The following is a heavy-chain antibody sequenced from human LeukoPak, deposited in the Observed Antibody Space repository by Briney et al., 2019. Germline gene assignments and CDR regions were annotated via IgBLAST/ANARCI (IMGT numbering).Heavy chain of an antibody. V-gene: IGHV1-69*05. J-gene: IGHJ4*02. CDR1: GGTFSSYA. CDR3: ARVGDYYDSSGYYFDY. Sequence: SVKVSCKASGGTFSSYAISWVRQAPGQGLEWMGRIIPIFGTANYAQKFQARVTITTDESTSTDYMELSSLRSEDTAVYYCARVGDYYDSSGYYFDYWGQGTLVTVSS. CDR2: IIPIFGTA. D-gene: IGHD3-22*01.